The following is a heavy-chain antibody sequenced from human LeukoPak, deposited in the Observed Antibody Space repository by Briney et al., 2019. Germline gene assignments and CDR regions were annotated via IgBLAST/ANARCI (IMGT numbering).Heavy chain of an antibody. J-gene: IGHJ4*02. V-gene: IGHV3-30*03. CDR1: GFTFSSYW. CDR3: ARSQPGYSSTRFDY. CDR2: ISYDGSNK. D-gene: IGHD6-13*01. Sequence: GGSLRLSCAASGFTFSSYWMSWVRQAPGKGLEWVAVISYDGSNKYYADSVKGRFTISRDNSKNTLYLQMNSLRAEDTAVYYCARSQPGYSSTRFDYWGQGTLVTVSS.